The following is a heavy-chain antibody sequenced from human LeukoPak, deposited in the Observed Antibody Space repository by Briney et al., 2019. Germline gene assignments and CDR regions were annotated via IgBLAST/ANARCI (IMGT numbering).Heavy chain of an antibody. CDR1: GYTFTVHY. D-gene: IGHD4/OR15-4a*01. J-gene: IGHJ4*02. CDR3: ARDHDYGPDY. CDR2: IKPDSGAT. Sequence: GASLKLSCKASGYTFTVHYLHWLRQAPGQGLEWMSWIKPDSGATNFAHNFQGRVTMTSDTSINTAYMELSSLTSDDTAVYYCARDHDYGPDYWGQGTLVTVSA. V-gene: IGHV1-2*02.